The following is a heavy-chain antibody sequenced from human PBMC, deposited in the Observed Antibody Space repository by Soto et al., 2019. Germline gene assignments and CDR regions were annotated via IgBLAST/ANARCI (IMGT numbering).Heavy chain of an antibody. Sequence: PSETLSLTCSFSGGSINGYYWSWVRQPAGKGLEWIGRIYTNGGTNYNPSLKSRVTMSIDTSQNRFSLVLSTVTAADSALYFCARGPFSGNSRSFDYWGPGTLVTVS. J-gene: IGHJ4*02. CDR2: IYTNGGT. CDR3: ARGPFSGNSRSFDY. D-gene: IGHD1-26*01. CDR1: GGSINGYY. V-gene: IGHV4-4*07.